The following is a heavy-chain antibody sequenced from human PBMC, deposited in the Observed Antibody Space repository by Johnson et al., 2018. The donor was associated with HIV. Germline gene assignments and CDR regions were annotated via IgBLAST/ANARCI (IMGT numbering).Heavy chain of an antibody. D-gene: IGHD3-16*01. CDR3: ARVTRQGVAFDI. V-gene: IGHV3-20*04. CDR1: GFRFEDYG. J-gene: IGHJ3*02. Sequence: VQLVESGGGVVRPGGSLRLSCAASGFRFEDYGMNWVRQAPGKGLEWVSGINWNGGSTGYADSVKGRFTISRDNAKNSLYLQMNSLRAEDTALYYCARVTRQGVAFDIWGQGTMVTVSS. CDR2: INWNGGST.